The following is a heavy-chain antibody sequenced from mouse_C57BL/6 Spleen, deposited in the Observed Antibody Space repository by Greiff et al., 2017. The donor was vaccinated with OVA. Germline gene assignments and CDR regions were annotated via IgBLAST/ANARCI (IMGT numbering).Heavy chain of an antibody. CDR2: ISDGGSYT. D-gene: IGHD1-1*01. J-gene: IGHJ4*01. CDR1: GFTFSSYA. Sequence: DVMLVESGGGLVKPGGSLKLSCAASGFTFSSYAMSWVRQTPEKRLEWVATISDGGSYTYYPDNVKGRFTISRDNAKNNLYLQMSHLKSEDTAMYYCARDGSKDAMDYWGQGTSVTVSS. V-gene: IGHV5-4*01. CDR3: ARDGSKDAMDY.